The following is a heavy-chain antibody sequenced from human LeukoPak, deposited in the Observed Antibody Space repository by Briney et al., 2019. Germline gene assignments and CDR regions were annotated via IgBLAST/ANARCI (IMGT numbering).Heavy chain of an antibody. V-gene: IGHV3-21*01. J-gene: IGHJ5*02. CDR3: ARSVGSYYVDL. CDR1: GFTFSTYT. Sequence: GGSLRLSCAASGFTFSTYTMSWVRQAPGKGLDWVASITSSSSFTYYADSVKGRFTISRDNAKNSLYLQMNSLTVEDTAVYYCARSVGSYYVDLWGQGTLVTVSS. CDR2: ITSSSSFT. D-gene: IGHD3-22*01.